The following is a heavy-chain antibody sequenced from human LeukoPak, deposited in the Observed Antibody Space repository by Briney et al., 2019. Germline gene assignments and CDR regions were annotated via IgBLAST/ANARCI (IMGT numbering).Heavy chain of an antibody. CDR2: IGTAGDT. CDR3: ARARAGDYTFDY. V-gene: IGHV3-13*01. J-gene: IGHJ4*01. CDR1: GFTFSNYD. Sequence: PGGSLRLSCAASGFTFSNYDMHWVRQVTGKGLEWVSAIGTAGDTYYTTSVKGRITISRENAKNSFYLQMNSLRVGDTAVYYCARARAGDYTFDYWGQEPWSPSPQ. D-gene: IGHD4-17*01.